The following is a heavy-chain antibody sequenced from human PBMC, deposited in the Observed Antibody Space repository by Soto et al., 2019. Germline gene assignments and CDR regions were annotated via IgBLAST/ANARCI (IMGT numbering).Heavy chain of an antibody. CDR2: INPSGGST. Sequence: ASVKVSCKASGYTFTSYYMHWVRQAPGQGLEWMGIINPSGGSTSYAQKFQGRVTMTRDTSTSTVYMELSSLRSEDTAVYYCARGPRITIFGVVIIPVTGTAFDYWGQGTLVTVSS. D-gene: IGHD3-3*01. CDR1: GYTFTSYY. CDR3: ARGPRITIFGVVIIPVTGTAFDY. V-gene: IGHV1-46*03. J-gene: IGHJ4*02.